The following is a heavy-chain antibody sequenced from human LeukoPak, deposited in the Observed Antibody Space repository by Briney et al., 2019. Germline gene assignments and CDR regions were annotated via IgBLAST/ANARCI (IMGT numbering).Heavy chain of an antibody. CDR1: GGSISSYY. Sequence: PSETLSLTYTVSGGSISSYYWSWIRQPPGKGLEWIGEINHSGSTNYNPSLKSRVTISVDTSKNQFSLKLSSVTAADTAVYYCARRSSWYKGNLDYWGQGTLVTVSS. J-gene: IGHJ4*02. CDR3: ARRSSWYKGNLDY. V-gene: IGHV4-34*01. CDR2: INHSGST. D-gene: IGHD6-13*01.